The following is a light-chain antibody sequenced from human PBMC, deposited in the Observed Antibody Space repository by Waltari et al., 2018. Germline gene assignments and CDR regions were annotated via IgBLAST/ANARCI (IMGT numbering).Light chain of an antibody. V-gene: IGKV3-11*01. J-gene: IGKJ4*01. CDR1: QSVANY. CDR3: QKYSNSPLT. CDR2: GAS. Sequence: ILTQSPATLSLSPGERATLSCRASQSVANYLAWYQQKPGQAPRLLIYGASGRATGIPDRFSATGSGTEFTLTISSLEPEDFAVYYCQKYSNSPLTFGGGTKVEIK.